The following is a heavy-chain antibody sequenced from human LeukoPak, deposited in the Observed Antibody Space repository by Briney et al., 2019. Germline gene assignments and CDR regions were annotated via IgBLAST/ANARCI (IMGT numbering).Heavy chain of an antibody. V-gene: IGHV3-23*01. D-gene: IGHD1-1*01. CDR1: GFTFSSYA. J-gene: IGHJ4*02. CDR2: ISGSGGST. Sequence: GGSLRLSCAASGFTFSSYAMSWVRQAPGKGLEWVSAISGSGGSTYYADSVKGRSTISRDNSKNTPYLQMNSLRAEDTAVYYCAKTYNWNVRYYFDYWGQGTLVTVSS. CDR3: AKTYNWNVRYYFDY.